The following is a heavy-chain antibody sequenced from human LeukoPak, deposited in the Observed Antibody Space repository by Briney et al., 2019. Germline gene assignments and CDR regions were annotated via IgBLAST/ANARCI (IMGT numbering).Heavy chain of an antibody. V-gene: IGHV3-48*01. J-gene: IGHJ4*02. CDR1: GFTFDSYS. CDR2: ISNSGSPI. CDR3: ARGLALGLTVTPKAFDY. Sequence: GGSLRPSCVVSGFTFDSYSMSWVRQAPGKGLEWISYISNSGSPIYYADSVKGRLTISRDKDRSSLYLQMNSLAADDTAVYYCARGLALGLTVTPKAFDYWGQGTLVTVSS. D-gene: IGHD4-11*01.